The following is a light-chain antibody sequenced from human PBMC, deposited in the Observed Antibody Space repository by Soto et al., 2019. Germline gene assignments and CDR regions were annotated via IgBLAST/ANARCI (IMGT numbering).Light chain of an antibody. CDR1: QSVSSY. Sequence: EIVLTQSPVTLSLSPGERATLACRASQSVSSYLAWYQQKPGQAPSLLIYDASNRATGIPARFSGSGSGTDFTLTVSSLEPEDFAAYYCQQRSNWPPWTFGQGTKVDIK. CDR3: QQRSNWPPWT. J-gene: IGKJ1*01. V-gene: IGKV3-11*01. CDR2: DAS.